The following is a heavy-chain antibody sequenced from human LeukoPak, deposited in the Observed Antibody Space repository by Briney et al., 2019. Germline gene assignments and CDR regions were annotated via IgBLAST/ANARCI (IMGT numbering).Heavy chain of an antibody. V-gene: IGHV4-34*01. J-gene: IGHJ4*02. CDR1: GGSLDSYY. Sequence: PSETLSLTCAVSGGSLDSYYWTWIRQSPGEGLEWIGEIDRTGTTNYGPSLKSRVTISVDTSKNQFSLKLSSVTAADTAVYYCAAQRRGIAAAGTAYWGQGTLVTVSS. CDR3: AAQRRGIAAAGTAY. CDR2: IDRTGTT. D-gene: IGHD6-13*01.